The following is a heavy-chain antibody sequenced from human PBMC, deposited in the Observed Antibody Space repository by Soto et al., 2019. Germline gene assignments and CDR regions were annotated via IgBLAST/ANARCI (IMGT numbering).Heavy chain of an antibody. CDR2: IFHSGST. Sequence: QVQLQESGPGLVKPSGTLSLTCAVFGGSISNSNWWTWVRQPPGKGLDWIGEIFHSGSTNYNSSPMGRVTISADKANNQFSLKLSSVTAADTAVYYCAHRPIVGAAIWGQGTLVTVSS. V-gene: IGHV4-4*02. J-gene: IGHJ4*02. CDR3: AHRPIVGAAI. D-gene: IGHD1-26*01. CDR1: GGSISNSNW.